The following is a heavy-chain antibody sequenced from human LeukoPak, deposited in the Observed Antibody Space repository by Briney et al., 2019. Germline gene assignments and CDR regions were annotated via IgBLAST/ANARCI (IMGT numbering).Heavy chain of an antibody. J-gene: IGHJ4*02. D-gene: IGHD6-6*01. CDR1: GGSISSSSYY. CDR2: IYYSGST. CDR3: ARPAGSSSWGGLGYYFDY. Sequence: SETLSLTCTVSGGSISSSSYYWGWIRQPPGKGLEWIGSIYYSGSTYYSPSLKSRVTISVDTSKNQFSLKLSSVTAADTAVYYCARPAGSSSWGGLGYYFDYWGQGTLVTVSS. V-gene: IGHV4-39*01.